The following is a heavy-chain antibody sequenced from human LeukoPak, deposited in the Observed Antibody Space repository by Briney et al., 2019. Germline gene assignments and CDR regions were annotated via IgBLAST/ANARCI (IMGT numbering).Heavy chain of an antibody. J-gene: IGHJ6*02. CDR1: GFTFSSYG. V-gene: IGHV3-30*03. CDR2: ISYDGSNK. D-gene: IGHD3-9*01. CDR3: TRDVFPLANPPHRRYFDSYGMDV. Sequence: GGSLRLSCAASGFTFSSYGMHWVRQAPGKGLEWVAVISYDGSNKYYADSVKGRFTISRDNSKNTLYLQMNSLRSEDTAVYYCTRDVFPLANPPHRRYFDSYGMDVWGQGTTVTVSS.